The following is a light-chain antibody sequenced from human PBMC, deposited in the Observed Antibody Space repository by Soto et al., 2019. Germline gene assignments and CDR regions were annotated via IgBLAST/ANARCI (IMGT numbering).Light chain of an antibody. CDR1: SSDVGGYNY. CDR3: SSYTSSSTGV. V-gene: IGLV2-14*01. Sequence: QSVLTQPASVSGSPGQSITISCTGTSSDVGGYNYVSWYQQHPGKAPKLMIYDVSNRPPGVSNRFSGSKSGNTASLTISGLQAEDEADYYCSSYTSSSTGVFGTETKLNVL. CDR2: DVS. J-gene: IGLJ1*01.